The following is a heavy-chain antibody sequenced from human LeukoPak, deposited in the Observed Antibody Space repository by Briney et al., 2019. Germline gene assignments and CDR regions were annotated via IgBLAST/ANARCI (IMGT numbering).Heavy chain of an antibody. CDR3: ARELLMPAMVRENHRVFDY. J-gene: IGHJ4*02. CDR1: GFTFSKYW. V-gene: IGHV3-21*01. CDR2: ISSSSSYI. D-gene: IGHD3-10*01. Sequence: PGGSLRLSCAASGFTFSKYWMNWVRQAPGKGLEWVSSISSSSSYIYYADSVKGRFTISRDNAKNSLYLQMNSLRAEDTAVYYCARELLMPAMVRENHRVFDYWGQGTLVTVSS.